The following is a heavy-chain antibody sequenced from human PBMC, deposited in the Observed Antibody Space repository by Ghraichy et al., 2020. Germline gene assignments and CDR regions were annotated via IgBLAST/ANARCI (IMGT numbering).Heavy chain of an antibody. J-gene: IGHJ4*02. CDR2: IGSGSSPT. V-gene: IGHV3-48*02. CDR3: VRDLERFGVREY. CDR1: GFTFSSYS. Sequence: GGSLRLSCAASGFTFSSYSMNWVREAPGKGLEWVSYIGSGSSPTHYADSVKGRFTISRDNAENSLYLQMNSLRDEDTAVYYCVRDLERFGVREYWGQGTLVTVSS. D-gene: IGHD3-10*01.